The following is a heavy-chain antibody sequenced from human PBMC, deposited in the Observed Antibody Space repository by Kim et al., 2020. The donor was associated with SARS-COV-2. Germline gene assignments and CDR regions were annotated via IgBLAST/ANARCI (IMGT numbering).Heavy chain of an antibody. J-gene: IGHJ4*02. D-gene: IGHD6-19*01. CDR1: GFTFSRYT. CDR2: ISGDGGNT. V-gene: IGHV3-64D*06. CDR3: VRLSSGWYYDY. Sequence: GGSLRLSCSVSGFTFSRYTMHWIRRAPGKGLKYVSGISGDGGNTFYTDAVKGRFTISRDNSKNTLYLQMTSLRPEDTAVYYCVRLSSGWYYDYWGQGTLVIVSS.